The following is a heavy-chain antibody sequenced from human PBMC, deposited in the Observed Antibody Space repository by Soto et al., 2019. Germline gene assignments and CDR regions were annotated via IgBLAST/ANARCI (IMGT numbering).Heavy chain of an antibody. Sequence: QITLKESGPTLVKPTQTLTLTCTFSGFSLSTREVGVGWIRQPPGKALEWLALIYWDDDKRYSPSLKSRLTIXMDXSXTLVILIMTNMDPEDTATYYCAHRAYYYGSGSYYTHWGQGTLVTVSS. CDR2: IYWDDDK. D-gene: IGHD3-10*01. CDR3: AHRAYYYGSGSYYTH. CDR1: GFSLSTREVG. J-gene: IGHJ4*02. V-gene: IGHV2-5*02.